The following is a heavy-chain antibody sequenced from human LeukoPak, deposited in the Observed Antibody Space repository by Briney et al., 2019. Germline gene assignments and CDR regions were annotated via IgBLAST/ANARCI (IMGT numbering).Heavy chain of an antibody. CDR3: AGYYYDISRGFDL. CDR1: GFKFDDYG. D-gene: IGHD3-22*01. J-gene: IGHJ5*02. CDR2: VNCIGAWT. Sequence: PGGSLRLFCAAYGFKFDDYGMSWARQAPGGGWGGVCDVNCIGAWTGNADSVKGRFTISRDNAKNAHYPQMNNLRAEDTALYYGAGYYYDISRGFDLWGQGTLVSVSA. V-gene: IGHV3-20*04.